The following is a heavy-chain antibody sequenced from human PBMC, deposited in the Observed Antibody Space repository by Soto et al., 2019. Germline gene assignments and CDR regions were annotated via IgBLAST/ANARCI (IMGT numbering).Heavy chain of an antibody. Sequence: GESLRLSCAASGFTFSSYGMHWVRQAPGKGLEWVAVIWYDGSNKYYADSVKGRFTISRDNSKNTLYLQMNSLTAEDTAVYYCAREYYYDTTDGMDVWGQGTTVTVSS. CDR2: IWYDGSNK. CDR3: AREYYYDTTDGMDV. V-gene: IGHV3-33*08. D-gene: IGHD3-22*01. J-gene: IGHJ6*02. CDR1: GFTFSSYG.